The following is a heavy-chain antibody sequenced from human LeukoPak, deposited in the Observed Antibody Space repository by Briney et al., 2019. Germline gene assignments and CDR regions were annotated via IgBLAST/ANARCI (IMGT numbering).Heavy chain of an antibody. CDR1: GYSISSDNW. D-gene: IGHD6-13*01. V-gene: IGHV4-28*01. Sequence: SETLSLTCAVSGYSISSDNWWGWIRQPPGKGLEWIGYIYYSGSTYYNPSLKSRVTMSVDTSKNQLSLKLSSVTAVDTAVYYCAKKIAAAAWFDPWGQGTLVTVSS. CDR2: IYYSGST. J-gene: IGHJ5*02. CDR3: AKKIAAAAWFDP.